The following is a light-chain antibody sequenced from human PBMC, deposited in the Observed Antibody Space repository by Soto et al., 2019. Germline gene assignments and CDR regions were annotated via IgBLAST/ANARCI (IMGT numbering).Light chain of an antibody. CDR3: QQYSSYPIT. Sequence: KQRAQWASTLAAAVGNRVTITCRASLGIGNYLAWFQQKPGEAPKSLMYAASSLQSGVPPKFSGSGSGTEFTLTISSVQPEDFATYYCQQYSSYPITFGQGTRLEIK. J-gene: IGKJ5*01. V-gene: IGKV1-16*02. CDR1: LGIGNY. CDR2: AAS.